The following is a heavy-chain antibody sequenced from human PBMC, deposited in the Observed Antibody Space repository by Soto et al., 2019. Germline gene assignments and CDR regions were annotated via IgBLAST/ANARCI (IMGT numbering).Heavy chain of an antibody. J-gene: IGHJ6*02. Sequence: ASVKVSCKASGYTFTSYYMHWVRQAPGQGLEWMGIINPSGGSTSYAQKFQGRVTMTRDTSTSTVYMELSSLRYEDTAVYYCARYSHRANPYYYDSSGYGTYGMDVWGQGTTVTVSS. D-gene: IGHD3-22*01. V-gene: IGHV1-46*01. CDR2: INPSGGST. CDR1: GYTFTSYY. CDR3: ARYSHRANPYYYDSSGYGTYGMDV.